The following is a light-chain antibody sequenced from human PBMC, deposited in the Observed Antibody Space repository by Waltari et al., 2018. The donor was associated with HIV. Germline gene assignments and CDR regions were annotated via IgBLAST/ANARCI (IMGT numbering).Light chain of an antibody. J-gene: IGKJ3*01. CDR3: MQALQTLRRPFT. CDR1: QSGLHSNGYNS. V-gene: IGKV2-28*01. Sequence: IVMTQSPLSLPVPTGEPASISCRSSQSGLHSNGYNSLDWYLQKPGQSPQLLIYLGSNRASGVPDRFSGSGSGTDFTLKISRVEAEDVGVYYCMQALQTLRRPFTFGPGTKVDIK. CDR2: LGS.